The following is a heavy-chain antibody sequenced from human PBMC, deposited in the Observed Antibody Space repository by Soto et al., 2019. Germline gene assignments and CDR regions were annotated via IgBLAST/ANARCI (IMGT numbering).Heavy chain of an antibody. V-gene: IGHV1-46*01. Sequence: ASVKVSCKAVAYNFTNYYIHWVRQAPGQGLEWMGLIKPSCATTTYAQKLQGGVTMTRGTSTGTVYMELASMRSEDTAVYYCARDQGHVFLDIVLVPAAPTPYNRFASWGQGTLVTVAS. CDR3: ARDQGHVFLDIVLVPAAPTPYNRFAS. CDR1: AYNFTNYY. J-gene: IGHJ5*01. CDR2: IKPSCATT. D-gene: IGHD2-2*03.